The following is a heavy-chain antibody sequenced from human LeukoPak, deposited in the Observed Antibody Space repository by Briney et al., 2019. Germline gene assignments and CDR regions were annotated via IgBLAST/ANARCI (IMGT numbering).Heavy chain of an antibody. J-gene: IGHJ4*02. D-gene: IGHD3-9*01. CDR2: ISGSGGST. CDR1: GFTFSSYA. CDR3: ANLPALRYFDWVLLTDY. V-gene: IGHV3-23*01. Sequence: GGSLRLSCAASGFTFSSYAMSWVRQAPGKGLEWVSAISGSGGSTYYADSVKGRFTTSRDNSKNTLYLQMNSLRAEDTAVYYCANLPALRYFDWVLLTDYWGQGTLVTVSS.